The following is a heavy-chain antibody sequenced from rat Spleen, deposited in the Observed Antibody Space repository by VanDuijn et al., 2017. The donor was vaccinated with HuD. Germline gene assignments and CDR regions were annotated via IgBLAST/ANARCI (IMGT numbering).Heavy chain of an antibody. V-gene: IGHV5S10*01. D-gene: IGHD1-6*01. Sequence: EVQLVESGGGLVQPGGSLRLSCAASGFTFTNYYMAWVRQAPTKGLEWVATIIYDGTRTFYRDSVKGRFTVSRDNAKNTLYLQMDSLRSEDTATYYCATGPRILRLDWFAYWGQGTLVTVSS. CDR2: IIYDGTRT. J-gene: IGHJ3*01. CDR3: ATGPRILRLDWFAY. CDR1: GFTFTNYY.